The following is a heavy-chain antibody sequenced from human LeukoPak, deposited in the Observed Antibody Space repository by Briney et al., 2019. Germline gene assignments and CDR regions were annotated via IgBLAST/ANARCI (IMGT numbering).Heavy chain of an antibody. V-gene: IGHV3-48*03. CDR2: ISSSGSTI. J-gene: IGHJ5*02. D-gene: IGHD2-15*01. Sequence: GGSLRLSCAASGFTFSSYEMNWVRQAPGKGLEWVSYISSSGSTIYYADSVKGRFTISRDNAKNSLYLQMNSLRAEDTAVHYCARTQASIGVVVAATIGWFDPWGQGTLVTVSS. CDR3: ARTQASIGVVVAATIGWFDP. CDR1: GFTFSSYE.